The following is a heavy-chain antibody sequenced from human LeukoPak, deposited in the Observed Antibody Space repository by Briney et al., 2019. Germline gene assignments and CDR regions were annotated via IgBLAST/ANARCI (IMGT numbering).Heavy chain of an antibody. D-gene: IGHD6-19*01. V-gene: IGHV6-1*01. CDR2: TYYRSKRYN. CDR1: GDSVSGNSSA. CDR3: ARAFLLSSGWQNDDAFDI. J-gene: IGHJ3*02. Sequence: SQTLSLTCAISGDSVSGNSSAWNWIRQSPSIGLEGLGRTYYRSKRYNDYAVSVKSRITINPDTSKNQFSLQLNSVTPEDTAVYYCARAFLLSSGWQNDDAFDIWGQGTMVTVSS.